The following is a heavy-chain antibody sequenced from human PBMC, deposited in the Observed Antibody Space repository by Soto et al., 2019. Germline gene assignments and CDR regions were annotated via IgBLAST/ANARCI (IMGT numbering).Heavy chain of an antibody. Sequence: PGGSLRLSCAASGFTFSSYWMSWVRQAPGKGLEWVSAISGSGGSTYYADSVKGRVTISRDNSKNTVYLQMNSLRAEDTAVYYCARDELAIIEPWGQGTLVIVSS. CDR2: ISGSGGST. V-gene: IGHV3-23*01. D-gene: IGHD2-2*02. J-gene: IGHJ5*02. CDR3: ARDELAIIEP. CDR1: GFTFSSYW.